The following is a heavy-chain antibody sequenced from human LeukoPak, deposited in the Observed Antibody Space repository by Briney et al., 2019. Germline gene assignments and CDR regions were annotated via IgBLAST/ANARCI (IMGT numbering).Heavy chain of an antibody. CDR2: ISWNSGSI. D-gene: IGHD6-19*01. V-gene: IGHV3-9*01. CDR1: GFTFDDYA. Sequence: GGSLRLSCAASGFTFDDYAMHWVRQAPGKGLEWVSGISWNSGSIGYADSVKGRFTISRDSAKNSLYLQMNSLRAEDTALYYCAKDGPVAGTSWYFDLWGRGTLVTVSS. J-gene: IGHJ2*01. CDR3: AKDGPVAGTSWYFDL.